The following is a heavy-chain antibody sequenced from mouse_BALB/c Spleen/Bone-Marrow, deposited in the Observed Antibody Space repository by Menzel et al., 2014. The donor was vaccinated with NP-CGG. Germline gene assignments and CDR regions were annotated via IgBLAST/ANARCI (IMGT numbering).Heavy chain of an antibody. CDR3: APYYYGRWFAN. D-gene: IGHD1-1*01. Sequence: EVKLMESGAELVKPGASVKLSCTASGFNIKDTYMHWVKQRPEQGLEWIGRIDPANGNIKYDPKFQGKATITADTSSSTAYLQLSSLTSEDTAVYYCAPYYYGRWFANWGQGTLVTVSA. CDR1: GFNIKDTY. CDR2: IDPANGNI. J-gene: IGHJ3*01. V-gene: IGHV14-3*02.